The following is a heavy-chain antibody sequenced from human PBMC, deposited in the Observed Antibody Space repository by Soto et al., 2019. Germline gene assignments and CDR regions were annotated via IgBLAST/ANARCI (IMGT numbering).Heavy chain of an antibody. Sequence: GRSLRLSCAASGVTGSGNYMSWVRQAPGKGLEWVSDIIDSGASTYYADSVKGRFTISRDNSKSTLYLQMNSLRAEDTALYYCAKGRSYYYYYGVDVWGQRTTVTVSS. CDR1: GVTGSGNY. CDR2: IIDSGAST. CDR3: AKGRSYYYYYGVDV. J-gene: IGHJ6*02. V-gene: IGHV3-23*01.